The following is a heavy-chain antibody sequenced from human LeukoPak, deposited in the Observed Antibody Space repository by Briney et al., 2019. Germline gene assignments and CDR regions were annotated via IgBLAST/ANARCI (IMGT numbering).Heavy chain of an antibody. Sequence: GGSLRLSCAASGFTFSSYGMHWVRQAPGKGLEWVAVISYDGSNKYYADSVKGRFTNSRDNSKNTLYLQMNSLRAEDTAVYYCAKGESSGFLDYWGQGTLVTVSS. CDR3: AKGESSGFLDY. D-gene: IGHD3-22*01. CDR2: ISYDGSNK. V-gene: IGHV3-30*18. J-gene: IGHJ4*02. CDR1: GFTFSSYG.